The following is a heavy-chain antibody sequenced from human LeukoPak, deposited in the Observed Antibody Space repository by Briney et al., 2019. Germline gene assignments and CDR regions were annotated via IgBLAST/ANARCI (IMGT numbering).Heavy chain of an antibody. Sequence: PGRSLRLSCAASGFIFSSYAMQWVRQAPGKGLEWVAVISYDGSNKYYADSVKGRFTIYRDNSKNTLYLQMNSLRAEDTAVYYCARLSTVVNVDYWGQGTLVTVSS. CDR3: ARLSTVVNVDY. D-gene: IGHD4-23*01. V-gene: IGHV3-30*01. J-gene: IGHJ4*02. CDR1: GFIFSSYA. CDR2: ISYDGSNK.